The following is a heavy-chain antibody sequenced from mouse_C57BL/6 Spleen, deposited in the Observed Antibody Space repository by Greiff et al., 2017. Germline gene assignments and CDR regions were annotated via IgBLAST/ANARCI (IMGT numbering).Heavy chain of an antibody. D-gene: IGHD1-1*01. V-gene: IGHV2-2*01. CDR2: IWSGGST. CDR3: ARIYGSREYYFDY. Sequence: VKLKESGPGLVQPSQSLSITCTVSGFSLTSYGVHWVRQSPGKGLEWLGVIWSGGSTDYNAAFISRLSISKDNSKSQVFFKMNSLQADDTAIYYCARIYGSREYYFDYWGQGTTLTVSS. CDR1: GFSLTSYG. J-gene: IGHJ2*01.